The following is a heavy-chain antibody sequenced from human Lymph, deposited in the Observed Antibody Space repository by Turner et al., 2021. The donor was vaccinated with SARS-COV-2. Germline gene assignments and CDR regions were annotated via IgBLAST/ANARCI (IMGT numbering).Heavy chain of an antibody. Sequence: VPRCESGAGLVQPGGSLRPSCAAAAFTFSSYGMSWVRQAPGKGLEWVSVISGSGSSTYYADSVKGRFTISRDNSKNTLYLQMNSLRAEDTAVYYCAKGVAVGWIQPNSFDYWGQGTLVTVSS. CDR1: AFTFSSYG. V-gene: IGHV3-23*01. J-gene: IGHJ4*02. CDR2: ISGSGSST. D-gene: IGHD5-18*01. CDR3: AKGVAVGWIQPNSFDY.